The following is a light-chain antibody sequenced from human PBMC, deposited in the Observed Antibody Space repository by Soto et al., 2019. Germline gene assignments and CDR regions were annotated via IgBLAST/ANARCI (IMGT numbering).Light chain of an antibody. J-gene: IGKJ2*01. CDR2: RAS. CDR3: QQYENWPPRYT. Sequence: EIALTQSPATLSVSPGERVTLSCRASQSVSTSLAWYQQKPGQAPRLLIYRASIRATGIAGRFSGSGSGTEFTLTSSSLQSEDFAVYYCQQYENWPPRYTFGQGTKLEIK. CDR1: QSVSTS. V-gene: IGKV3-15*01.